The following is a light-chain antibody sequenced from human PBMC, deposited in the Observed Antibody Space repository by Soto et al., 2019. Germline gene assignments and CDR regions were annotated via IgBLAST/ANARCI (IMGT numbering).Light chain of an antibody. V-gene: IGKV3-15*01. Sequence: EIVMTQSPATLSVSPGERATLSCRASQSISTELAWYQQKPGQPPRLLIYPASTRATGVPARFTGSGSGSEFTLTISGLQSEVCAVYYCQQGHNWPLTFGQGTRLQI. J-gene: IGKJ2*01. CDR2: PAS. CDR3: QQGHNWPLT. CDR1: QSISTE.